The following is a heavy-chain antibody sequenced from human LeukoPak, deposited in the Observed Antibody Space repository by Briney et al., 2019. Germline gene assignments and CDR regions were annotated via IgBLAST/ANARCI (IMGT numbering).Heavy chain of an antibody. J-gene: IGHJ4*02. D-gene: IGHD5-18*01. Sequence: ASVKVSCKASGYTFTSYYMHWVRQAPGQGLEWMGIINPSGGSTSCAQKFQGRVTMTRDTSTSTVYMELNSLRSEDTAVYYCARDPSVDTAMSTPYFDYWGQGTLVTVSS. CDR3: ARDPSVDTAMSTPYFDY. CDR1: GYTFTSYY. CDR2: INPSGGST. V-gene: IGHV1-46*01.